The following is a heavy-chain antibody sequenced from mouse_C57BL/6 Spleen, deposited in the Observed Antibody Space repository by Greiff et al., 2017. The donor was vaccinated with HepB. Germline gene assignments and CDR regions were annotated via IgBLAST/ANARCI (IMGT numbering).Heavy chain of an antibody. CDR3: ARLDEGYYHWYFDV. Sequence: QVQLQQPGTELVKPGASVKLSCKASGYTFTSYWMHWVKQRPGQGLEWIGNINPSNGGTNYNEKLKSKATLTVDKSSSTAYMQISSLTSEDSAVYYCARLDEGYYHWYFDVWGTGTTVTVAS. CDR1: GYTFTSYW. J-gene: IGHJ1*03. D-gene: IGHD2-3*01. CDR2: INPSNGGT. V-gene: IGHV1-53*01.